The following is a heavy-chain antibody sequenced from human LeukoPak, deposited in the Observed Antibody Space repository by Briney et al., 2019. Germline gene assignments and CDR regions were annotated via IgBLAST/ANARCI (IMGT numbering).Heavy chain of an antibody. J-gene: IGHJ4*02. CDR3: ARITLTIDY. V-gene: IGHV4-39*01. Sequence: ASETLSLTCTVSGGSISSSSYYWGWIRQPPGKGLEWIGSNYYSGSTYYNPSLKSRVTISVDTSKNQFSLKLSSVTAADTAVYYCARITLTIDYWGQGTLVTVSS. CDR2: NYYSGST. D-gene: IGHD3-10*01. CDR1: GGSISSSSYY.